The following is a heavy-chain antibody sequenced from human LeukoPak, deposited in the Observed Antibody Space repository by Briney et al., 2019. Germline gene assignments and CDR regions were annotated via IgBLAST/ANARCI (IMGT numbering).Heavy chain of an antibody. Sequence: ASVKVSCKASGYTFTSYAMNWVRQAPGQGLEWMGWISAYNGNTNYAQKLQGRVTMTTDTSTSTAYMELRSLRSDDTAVYYCARELAEGDYYYYYMDVWGKGTTVTISS. CDR2: ISAYNGNT. V-gene: IGHV1-18*01. CDR3: ARELAEGDYYYYYMDV. CDR1: GYTFTSYA. J-gene: IGHJ6*03. D-gene: IGHD1-14*01.